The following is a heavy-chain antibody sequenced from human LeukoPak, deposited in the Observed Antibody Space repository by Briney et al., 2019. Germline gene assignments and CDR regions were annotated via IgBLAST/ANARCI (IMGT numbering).Heavy chain of an antibody. CDR3: ARGNRRATAHFDY. CDR2: IWYDGRKK. CDR1: GFTFSTYG. J-gene: IGHJ4*02. D-gene: IGHD1-1*01. V-gene: IGHV3-33*01. Sequence: GRSLRLSCAASGFTFSTYGMHWVRQAPGKGLEWVAVIWYDGRKKYYAASVKGRFTISRDNSRNTLYLQMNSLRAEDTAVYYCARGNRRATAHFDYWGQGTLVTVSS.